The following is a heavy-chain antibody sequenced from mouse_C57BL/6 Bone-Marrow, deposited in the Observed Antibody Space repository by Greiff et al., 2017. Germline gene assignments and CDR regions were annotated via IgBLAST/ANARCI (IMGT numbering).Heavy chain of an antibody. CDR3: AGLTTIIDALDY. CDR1: GFTFSSYG. Sequence: EVKLMESGGDLVKPGGSLKLSCAASGFTFSSYGMSWVRQTPDKRLEWVATISSGGSYTYYPDSVKGRFTISRDNAKNTLYLQMSSLTSEDTSMYYCAGLTTIIDALDYWGQGTSVTVSS. D-gene: IGHD1-1*01. CDR2: ISSGGSYT. V-gene: IGHV5-6*01. J-gene: IGHJ4*01.